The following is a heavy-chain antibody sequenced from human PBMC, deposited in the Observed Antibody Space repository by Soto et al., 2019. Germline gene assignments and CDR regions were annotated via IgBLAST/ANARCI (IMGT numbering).Heavy chain of an antibody. D-gene: IGHD3-10*01. CDR3: ANYGSGSYYD. CDR2: IDPDAGNT. V-gene: IGHV1-24*01. Sequence: GASVKVSCKVSGYTLTELSMHWVRQAPGKGLEWMGGIDPDAGNTNYSQKFQGRVTFTRDTSASTAYMELSSLRPEDTAVYYCANYGSGSYYDWGQGSPVTVSS. CDR1: GYTLTELS. J-gene: IGHJ4*02.